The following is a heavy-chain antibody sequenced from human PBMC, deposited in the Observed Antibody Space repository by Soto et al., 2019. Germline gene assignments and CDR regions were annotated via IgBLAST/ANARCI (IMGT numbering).Heavy chain of an antibody. CDR3: AGDNYGPLDY. CDR1: GYPFTDLY. J-gene: IGHJ4*02. V-gene: IGHV1-2*02. CDR2: IDPRSGAS. D-gene: IGHD3-10*01. Sequence: ASVKVSCKPSGYPFTDLYIHWVRQAPGLGLEWMGWIDPRSGASRKTQRFQGRFTMTRDTSTNTVYMELSSMRSDDTAVYFCAGDNYGPLDYWGQGTLVTVSS.